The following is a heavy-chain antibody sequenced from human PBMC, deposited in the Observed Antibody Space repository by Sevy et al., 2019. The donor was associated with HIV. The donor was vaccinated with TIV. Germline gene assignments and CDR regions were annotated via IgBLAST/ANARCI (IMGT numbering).Heavy chain of an antibody. CDR3: GKGGGGHYDPDEIGYYFYYYNMDV. D-gene: IGHD3-22*01. V-gene: IGHV3-23*01. Sequence: GGSLRLSCAVSGFSFDSYGMTWVRQAPGKGLEWVSGISGSGTRTYYADSVKGRFSISRDNSKNRLYLQMNSLGSEDTAIYYWGKGGGGHYDPDEIGYYFYYYNMDVWGKGTTVTVSS. J-gene: IGHJ6*03. CDR1: GFSFDSYG. CDR2: ISGSGTRT.